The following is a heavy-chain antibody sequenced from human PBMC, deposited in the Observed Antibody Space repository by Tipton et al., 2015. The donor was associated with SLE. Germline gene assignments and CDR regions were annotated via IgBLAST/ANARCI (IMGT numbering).Heavy chain of an antibody. Sequence: TLSLTCTVSGGAISGYYLSLIRQHPGKGLEWMGGIYDSGTTHSNPSLKSRIVISVDTSKNQFSLTLNSVTAADTAVYYCARDHPAYCGAVCYSAVDPLGPGTLVTVSS. CDR2: IYDSGTT. V-gene: IGHV4-31*03. CDR1: GGAISGYY. CDR3: ARDHPAYCGAVCYSAVDP. D-gene: IGHD2-21*01. J-gene: IGHJ5*02.